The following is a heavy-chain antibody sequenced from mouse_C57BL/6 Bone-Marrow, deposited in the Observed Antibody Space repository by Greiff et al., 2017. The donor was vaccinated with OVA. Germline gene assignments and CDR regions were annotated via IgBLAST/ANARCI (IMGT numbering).Heavy chain of an antibody. CDR2: IYPRSGNT. CDR1: GYTFTSYG. J-gene: IGHJ3*01. CDR3: ARRKFWGNPFAY. D-gene: IGHD2-1*01. V-gene: IGHV1-81*01. Sequence: QVHVKQSGAELARPGASVKLSCKASGYTFTSYGISWVKQRTGQGLEWIGEIYPRSGNTYYNEKFKGKATLTADKSSSTAYMELRSLTSEDSAVYFCARRKFWGNPFAYWGQGTLVTVSA.